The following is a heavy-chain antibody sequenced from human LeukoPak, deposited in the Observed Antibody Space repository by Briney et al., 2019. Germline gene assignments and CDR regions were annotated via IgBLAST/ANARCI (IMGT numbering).Heavy chain of an antibody. CDR1: GLTFSSYA. CDR3: AKFVGYDFWSGYSPSLGYYYYMGV. V-gene: IGHV3-23*01. Sequence: GGSLRLSCAASGLTFSSYAMSWVRQAPGKGLEWVSAISGSGGSTYYADSVKGRFTISRDNSKNALYLQMNSLRAEDTAVYYCAKFVGYDFWSGYSPSLGYYYYMGVWGKGTTVTVSS. CDR2: ISGSGGST. D-gene: IGHD3-3*01. J-gene: IGHJ6*03.